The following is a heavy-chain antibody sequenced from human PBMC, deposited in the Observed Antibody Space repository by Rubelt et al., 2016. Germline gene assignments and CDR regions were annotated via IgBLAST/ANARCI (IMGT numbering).Heavy chain of an antibody. Sequence: AVSGFTFSNYWMHWVRQAPGKGLVWVSRIHNDGTTTNYADSVKGRFTISRDNAKNTLYLQLNSLRDDDTAVYYCARGRGGTYGYWDYWGQGILVTVSS. CDR3: ARGRGGTYGYWDY. V-gene: IGHV3-74*01. J-gene: IGHJ4*02. CDR1: GFTFSNYW. CDR2: IHNDGTTT. D-gene: IGHD5-18*01.